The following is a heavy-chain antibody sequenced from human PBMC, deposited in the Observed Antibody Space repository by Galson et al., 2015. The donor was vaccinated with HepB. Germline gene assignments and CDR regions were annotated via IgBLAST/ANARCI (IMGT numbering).Heavy chain of an antibody. CDR2: FDPEDGET. V-gene: IGHV1-24*01. CDR1: GYTLTELS. CDR3: ATRPPGLPTVTTVGHYHGMDV. Sequence: SVKASCKVSGYTLTELSMHWVRQAPGKGLEWMGGFDPEDGETIYAQNFQGRVTMTEDTSTDTAYMILSSLRSEDTAVFYCATRPPGLPTVTTVGHYHGMDVWGQGTTVTVSS. D-gene: IGHD4-11*01. J-gene: IGHJ6*02.